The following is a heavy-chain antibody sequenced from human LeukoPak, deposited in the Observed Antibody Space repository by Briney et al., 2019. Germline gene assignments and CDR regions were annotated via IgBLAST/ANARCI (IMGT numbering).Heavy chain of an antibody. Sequence: SETLSLTCTVSGGSISSSSYYCGWIRQPPGKGLEWIGSIYYSGSTYYNPSLKSRVTISVDTSKNQFSLKLSSVTAADTAVYYCAREEPRDDWNYRSSRFDPWGQGTLVTVSS. V-gene: IGHV4-39*07. J-gene: IGHJ5*02. D-gene: IGHD1-7*01. CDR3: AREEPRDDWNYRSSRFDP. CDR1: GGSISSSSYY. CDR2: IYYSGST.